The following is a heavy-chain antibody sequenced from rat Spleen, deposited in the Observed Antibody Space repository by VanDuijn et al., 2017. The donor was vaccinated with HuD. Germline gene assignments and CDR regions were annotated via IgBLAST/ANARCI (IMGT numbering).Heavy chain of an antibody. J-gene: IGHJ2*01. Sequence: EVQLVESGGGLVQPGRSLKLSCAASGFTFSDYYMAWVRQAPTKGLEWVATISYDGSSTYYRDSVKGRFTISRDDAKSFLYLQMDSLRSEDTATYYCTAGIQARDWGKGVMVTVSS. D-gene: IGHD2-2*01. CDR1: GFTFSDYY. V-gene: IGHV5-20*01. CDR2: ISYDGSST. CDR3: TAGIQARD.